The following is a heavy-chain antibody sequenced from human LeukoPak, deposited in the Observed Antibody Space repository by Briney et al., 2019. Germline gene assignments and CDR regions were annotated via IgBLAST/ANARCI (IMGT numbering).Heavy chain of an antibody. CDR3: ARDRGWQTFDY. J-gene: IGHJ4*02. CDR2: IKIGGSET. D-gene: IGHD3-10*01. Sequence: GESLRISCVASGFSFSTYWMSWVRQAPGKGPERVANIKIGGSETYYLGSVEGRFTISRDNAKNSVYLQMNNLRVEDTAIYYCARDRGWQTFDYWGQGTLVTVST. V-gene: IGHV3-7*01. CDR1: GFSFSTYW.